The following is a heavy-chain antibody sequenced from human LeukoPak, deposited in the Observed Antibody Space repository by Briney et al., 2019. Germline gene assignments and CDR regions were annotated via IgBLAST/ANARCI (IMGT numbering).Heavy chain of an antibody. D-gene: IGHD6-13*01. CDR1: GFTFSSYA. CDR2: ISDRGGRT. Sequence: GGSLRLSCAASGFTFSSYAMSCVRQAPGKGLEEVSGISDRGGRTYYAHSVKGRFPISRDNSKNTLYLRMNSLRAEDTAVYYCAKSLSERREFMPAPRTLNRLFDYWGQGNLVTVSS. CDR3: AKSLSERREFMPAPRTLNRLFDY. J-gene: IGHJ4*02. V-gene: IGHV3-23*01.